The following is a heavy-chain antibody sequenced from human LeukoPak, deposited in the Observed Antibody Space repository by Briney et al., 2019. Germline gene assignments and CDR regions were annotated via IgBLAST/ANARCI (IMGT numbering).Heavy chain of an antibody. J-gene: IGHJ4*02. D-gene: IGHD6-19*01. CDR3: ARGLVRTSSGRYFDY. CDR1: GFTFSSYS. V-gene: IGHV3-21*01. CDR2: ISSSSSYI. Sequence: GGSLRLSCAASGFTFSSYSMNWVRQAPGKGLEWVSSISSSSSYIYYADSVKGRFTISRDNAKNSLYLQMNSLRAEDTAVYYCARGLVRTSSGRYFDYWGQGTLVTVSS.